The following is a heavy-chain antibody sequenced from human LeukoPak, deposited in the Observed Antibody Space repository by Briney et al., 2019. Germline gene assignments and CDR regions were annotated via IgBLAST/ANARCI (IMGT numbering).Heavy chain of an antibody. Sequence: ASVKVSCKASVSAFTSYDINWVRQATGQGLGWMGWMNPNSANTGYAQKFQGRVTISRHTSKSTAYMELSSLRSGDTAVYYCARTLPGWVVDYWGQGTLVTVSS. J-gene: IGHJ4*02. CDR3: ARTLPGWVVDY. CDR1: VSAFTSYD. CDR2: MNPNSANT. V-gene: IGHV1-8*03. D-gene: IGHD1-14*01.